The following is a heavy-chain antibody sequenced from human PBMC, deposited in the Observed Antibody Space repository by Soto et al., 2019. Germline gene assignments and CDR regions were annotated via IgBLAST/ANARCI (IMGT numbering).Heavy chain of an antibody. CDR3: ARRDTPPTGPYFDS. CDR2: IYWNDDK. J-gene: IGHJ4*02. CDR1: GFSLSTSGLG. Sequence: QITLKESGPTLVKPTQTLTLTCTFSGFSLSTSGLGVGWIRPPPGKALEWLALIYWNDDKRYSQSLKNRLTITRDTSKNQVVLTLTNMDTVDTATYYCARRDTPPTGPYFDSWGQGTLVTVSS. D-gene: IGHD2-15*01. V-gene: IGHV2-5*01.